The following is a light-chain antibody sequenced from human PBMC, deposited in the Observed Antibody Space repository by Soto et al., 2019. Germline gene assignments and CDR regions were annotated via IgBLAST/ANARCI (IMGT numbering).Light chain of an antibody. CDR3: QQCCGSPT. CDR2: GAS. J-gene: IGKJ1*01. CDR1: QRISSTF. V-gene: IGKV3-20*01. Sequence: EIVLTQSPGTLSLSPGERASLSCRASQRISSTFLAWDQQKPGQAPRLLIYGASSRATGIPDRFSGSVSGTDFTLTISRLEAEDFAMYYCQQCCGSPTFGQGTKVEVK.